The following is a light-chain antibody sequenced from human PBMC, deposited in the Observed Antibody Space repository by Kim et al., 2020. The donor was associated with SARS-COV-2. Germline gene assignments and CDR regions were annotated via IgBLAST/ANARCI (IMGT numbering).Light chain of an antibody. CDR3: NSYTTRDTWV. CDR2: GVN. Sequence: QSALTQPASVSGSLGQSITVSCTGTSGDIGAYDYVSWYQQHPRKVPKLLLYGVNKRPSGVSDRFSGSKSGNTASLSISGLQAEDEADYHCNSYTTRDTWVFGRGTKVT. J-gene: IGLJ2*01. V-gene: IGLV2-14*01. CDR1: SGDIGAYDY.